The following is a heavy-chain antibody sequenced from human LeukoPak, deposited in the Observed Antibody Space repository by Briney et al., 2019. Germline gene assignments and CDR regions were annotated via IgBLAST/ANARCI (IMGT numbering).Heavy chain of an antibody. V-gene: IGHV3-33*01. CDR3: ARDRAATQGWVEFDP. Sequence: GRSLRLSCAASGFTCSTYAMHWVRQAPGKGLEWVAMIWYNGKNKHYADSVKGRFTISRDDSKNTVYLQMNSLRLDDTAVYFCARDRAATQGWVEFDPWGQGTLVTVSS. J-gene: IGHJ5*02. CDR1: GFTCSTYA. CDR2: IWYNGKNK. D-gene: IGHD1-26*01.